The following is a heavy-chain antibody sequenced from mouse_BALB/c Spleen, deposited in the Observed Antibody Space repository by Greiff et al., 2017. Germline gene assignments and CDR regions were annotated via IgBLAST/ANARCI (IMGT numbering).Heavy chain of an antibody. V-gene: IGHV1S137*01. CDR2: ISTYYGDA. Sequence: QVQLKESGAELVRPGVSVKISCKGSGYTFTDYAMHWVKQSHAKSLEWIGVISTYYGDASYNQKFKGKATMTVDKSSSTAYMELARLTSEDSAIYYCASPYGSSYEGFAYWGQGTLVTVSA. J-gene: IGHJ3*01. D-gene: IGHD1-1*01. CDR1: GYTFTDYA. CDR3: ASPYGSSYEGFAY.